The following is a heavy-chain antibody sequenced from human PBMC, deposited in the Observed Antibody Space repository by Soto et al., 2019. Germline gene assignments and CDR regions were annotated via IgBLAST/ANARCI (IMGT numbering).Heavy chain of an antibody. Sequence: SETLSLTCAVYGGSFSGYYWSWIRQPPGKGLEWIGEINHSGSTNYNPSLKSRVTISVDTSKNQFSLKLSSVTAADTAVYYCARGRGSRGYCSGGSCYSTPFDYWGQGTLVTVSS. CDR3: ARGRGSRGYCSGGSCYSTPFDY. CDR2: INHSGST. D-gene: IGHD2-15*01. CDR1: GGSFSGYY. V-gene: IGHV4-34*01. J-gene: IGHJ4*02.